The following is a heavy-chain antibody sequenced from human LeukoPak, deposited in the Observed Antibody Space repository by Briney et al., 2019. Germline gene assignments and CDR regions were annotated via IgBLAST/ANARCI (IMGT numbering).Heavy chain of an antibody. D-gene: IGHD1-1*01. V-gene: IGHV4-31*01. CDR2: ISHSGTT. CDR3: ARDRWNDSLGFRGLDV. Sequence: SQTLSLTCSVSGGSIDTGDSYWTWIRQHPGKGLEWIGYISHSGTTRYNWSLQSPLTISIDTSKNEFSLKLSSVTAADTAVYFCARDRWNDSLGFRGLDVWGQGTTVAVSS. CDR1: GGSIDTGDSY. J-gene: IGHJ6*02.